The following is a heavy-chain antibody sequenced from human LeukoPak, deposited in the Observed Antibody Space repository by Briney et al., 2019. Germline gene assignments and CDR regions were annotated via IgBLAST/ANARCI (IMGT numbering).Heavy chain of an antibody. CDR2: MNPNSGNT. CDR1: GYTFTSYD. Sequence: ASVKVSCKASGYTFTSYDINWVRQATGQGLEWMGWMNPNSGNTGYAQKFQGRATMTRNTSISTAYMELSSLRSEDTAVYYCARIPSMGWGVIPYGKDVWGQGTTVTVSS. J-gene: IGHJ6*02. CDR3: ARIPSMGWGVIPYGKDV. V-gene: IGHV1-8*01. D-gene: IGHD3-10*01.